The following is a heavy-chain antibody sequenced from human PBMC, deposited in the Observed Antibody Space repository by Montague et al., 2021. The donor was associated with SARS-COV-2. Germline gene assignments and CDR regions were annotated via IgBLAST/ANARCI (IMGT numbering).Heavy chain of an antibody. CDR2: INHNGNT. CDR3: ARRVYSFGSGTYQD. CDR1: GGSFIGYY. Sequence: SETLSLTCTVPGGSFIGYYWGWIRQPPGKGLEWIGEINHNGNTQYNPSLKSRLTMSLDTSRTHISLQVTSVTAADTAVYFCARRVYSFGSGTYQDWGQGTLVTVSS. V-gene: IGHV4-34*01. J-gene: IGHJ4*02. D-gene: IGHD3-10*01.